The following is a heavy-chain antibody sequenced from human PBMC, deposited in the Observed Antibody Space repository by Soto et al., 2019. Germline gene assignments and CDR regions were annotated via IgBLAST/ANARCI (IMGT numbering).Heavy chain of an antibody. D-gene: IGHD3-3*01. CDR1: GYSFTSYW. CDR3: ARVGRFLEWLFLSDWDV. Sequence: GESLKISCKGSGYSFTSYWIGWVRQMPGKGLEWMGIIYPGDSDTRYSPSFQGQVTISADKSISTAYLQWSSLKASDTAMYYCARVGRFLEWLFLSDWDVWGQGTTVTVSS. V-gene: IGHV5-51*01. J-gene: IGHJ6*02. CDR2: IYPGDSDT.